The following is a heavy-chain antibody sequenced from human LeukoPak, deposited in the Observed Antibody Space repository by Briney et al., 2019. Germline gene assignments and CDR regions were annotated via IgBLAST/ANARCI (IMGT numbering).Heavy chain of an antibody. D-gene: IGHD3-3*01. CDR2: TSGSGDNT. CDR1: GFTFSSYA. Sequence: GGSLRLSCAASGFTFSSYAMSWVRQAPGKGLEWVSGTSGSGDNTHYADSVKGRFTISRDNSKNTLYLQMNSLRAEDTAVYYCASEIIFGSFDYWGQGTLVTVSS. J-gene: IGHJ4*02. V-gene: IGHV3-23*01. CDR3: ASEIIFGSFDY.